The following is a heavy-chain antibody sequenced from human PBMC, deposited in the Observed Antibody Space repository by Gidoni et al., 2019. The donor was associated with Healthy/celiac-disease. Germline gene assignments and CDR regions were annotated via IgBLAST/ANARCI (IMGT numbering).Heavy chain of an antibody. V-gene: IGHV4-39*07. J-gene: IGHJ4*02. Sequence: QLQLQESGPGLVKPSETLSLTCTVSGGSISSSSYYWGWIRQPPGKGLEWIGSIYYSGSTYYNPSLKRRVTISVDTSKNQFSLKLSSVTAADTAVYYCARYSSSWYWKAGGLVAGSIDYWGQGTLVTVSS. CDR1: GGSISSSSYY. CDR2: IYYSGST. D-gene: IGHD6-13*01. CDR3: ARYSSSWYWKAGGLVAGSIDY.